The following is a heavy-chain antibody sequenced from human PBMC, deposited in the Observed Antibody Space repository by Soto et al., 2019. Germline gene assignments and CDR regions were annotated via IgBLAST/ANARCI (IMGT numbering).Heavy chain of an antibody. Sequence: QVQLQQWGAGLLKPSETLSLTCAVYGGSFSGYYWSWIRQPPGKGLEWMGEINHSGSTNYNPSLKSRVTISVDTSKNQFSLKLSSVTAADTAVYYCAREVVVVPAAMPPVNDAFDIWGQGTMVTVSS. D-gene: IGHD2-2*01. V-gene: IGHV4-34*01. CDR1: GGSFSGYY. CDR3: AREVVVVPAAMPPVNDAFDI. J-gene: IGHJ3*02. CDR2: INHSGST.